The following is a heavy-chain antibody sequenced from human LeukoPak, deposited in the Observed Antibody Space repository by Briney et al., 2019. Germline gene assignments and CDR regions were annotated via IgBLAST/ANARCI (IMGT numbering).Heavy chain of an antibody. CDR3: AKASRLLHGSGSYPGYFDY. CDR2: ISGSGDST. V-gene: IGHV3-23*01. CDR1: GFTFSSYA. J-gene: IGHJ4*02. D-gene: IGHD3-10*01. Sequence: GGSLRLSCAASGFTFSSYAMSWVRQAPGKGLEWVSAISGSGDSTYYADSVKGRFTISRDNSKNTLYVQMNSLRAEDTAVYYCAKASRLLHGSGSYPGYFDYWGQGALVTVSS.